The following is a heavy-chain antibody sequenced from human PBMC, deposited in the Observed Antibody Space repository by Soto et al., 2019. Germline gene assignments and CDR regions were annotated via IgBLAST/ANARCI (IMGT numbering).Heavy chain of an antibody. V-gene: IGHV3-30-3*01. D-gene: IGHD1-26*01. Sequence: VQLVESGGGVVQPGRSLRLSCAASGFTFSSYAMHWVRQAPGKGLEWVAVISYDGSNKYYADSVKGRFTISRDNSKNTLYLQMNSLRAEDTAVYYCARGEGATNFDYWGQGTLVTVSS. CDR3: ARGEGATNFDY. CDR1: GFTFSSYA. CDR2: ISYDGSNK. J-gene: IGHJ4*02.